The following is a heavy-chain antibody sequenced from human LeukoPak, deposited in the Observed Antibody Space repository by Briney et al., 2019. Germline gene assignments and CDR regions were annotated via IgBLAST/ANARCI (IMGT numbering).Heavy chain of an antibody. CDR3: ARGRYGDYH. V-gene: IGHV3-74*01. CDR1: GFMFSDYG. CDR2: INPDGSTT. D-gene: IGHD4-17*01. J-gene: IGHJ4*02. Sequence: GGSLRLSCAASGFMFSDYGMHWVRQAPGKGLVWVSGINPDGSTTTYADSVKGRFTISRENAKSTLYLHMNILRVEDTAVYYCARGRYGDYHWGQGILVTVSS.